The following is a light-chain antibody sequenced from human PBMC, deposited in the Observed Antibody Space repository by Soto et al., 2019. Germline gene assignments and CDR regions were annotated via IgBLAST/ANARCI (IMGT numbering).Light chain of an antibody. Sequence: QSALTQPASVSGSPGQSITISCTGTSSDVGGYNYISWYQQHPGKAPKFIIYDVRNRPSGVSNRFSGSRSGNTACLTISGLQAEDEADYYCSSYTSSNTVIFGGGTKVTVL. CDR2: DVR. CDR3: SSYTSSNTVI. V-gene: IGLV2-14*03. J-gene: IGLJ2*01. CDR1: SSDVGGYNY.